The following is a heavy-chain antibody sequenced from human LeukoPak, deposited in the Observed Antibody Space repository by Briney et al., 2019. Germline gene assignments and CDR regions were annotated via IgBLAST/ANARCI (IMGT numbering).Heavy chain of an antibody. CDR1: GFTFSSYS. Sequence: GGSLRLSCAASGFTFSSYSMNWVRQAPGKGLVWVSRISADGRETNYADSVKGRFTISRENAKKTLYLQMSSLRVEDTAMYHCARVDYGDYVAAVDIWGQGTMVTVFS. V-gene: IGHV3-74*01. J-gene: IGHJ3*02. CDR2: ISADGRET. D-gene: IGHD4-17*01. CDR3: ARVDYGDYVAAVDI.